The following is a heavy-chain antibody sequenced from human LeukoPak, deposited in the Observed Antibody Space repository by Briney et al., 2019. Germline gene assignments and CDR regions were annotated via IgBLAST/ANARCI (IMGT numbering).Heavy chain of an antibody. Sequence: GGSLRLSCAASGFTFSSYSTNWVRQAPGKGLEWVSSISSSSSYIYYADSVKGRFTISRDNAKNSLYLQMNSLRAEDTAVYYCARDSPGDYGSGSYESDYWGQGTLVTVSS. V-gene: IGHV3-21*01. CDR2: ISSSSSYI. D-gene: IGHD3-10*01. J-gene: IGHJ4*02. CDR1: GFTFSSYS. CDR3: ARDSPGDYGSGSYESDY.